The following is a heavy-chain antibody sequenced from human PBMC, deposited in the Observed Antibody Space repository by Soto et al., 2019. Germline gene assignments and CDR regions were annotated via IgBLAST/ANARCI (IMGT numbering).Heavy chain of an antibody. CDR3: TKYSTGGSSWSVFDQ. D-gene: IGHD6-13*01. J-gene: IGHJ4*01. V-gene: IGHV3-23*01. CDR1: GFTFSNYA. Sequence: EVQLLESGGGLVQPGGSLRLSCAPSGFTFSNYAMSWVRQAPGKGLQWVSVISGSGANTYYADSLKGQFTISRDNSNSTLYLQMNSLRAEDTAVYYCTKYSTGGSSWSVFDQWGQGTLVTVSS. CDR2: ISGSGANT.